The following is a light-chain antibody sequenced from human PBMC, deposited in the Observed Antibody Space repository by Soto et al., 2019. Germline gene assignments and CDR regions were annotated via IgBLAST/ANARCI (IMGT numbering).Light chain of an antibody. CDR1: QSISNW. J-gene: IGKJ1*01. Sequence: DVQMIQHTHTLPASVGDRVTISCRASQSISNWLAWYQQKPGTAPKVLIYHASNLQSGVPSRFSGSGSGTEFTLTISSLQPDDFATYYCQQDNSYSFGQGTKVDVK. CDR3: QQDNSYS. V-gene: IGKV1-5*01. CDR2: HAS.